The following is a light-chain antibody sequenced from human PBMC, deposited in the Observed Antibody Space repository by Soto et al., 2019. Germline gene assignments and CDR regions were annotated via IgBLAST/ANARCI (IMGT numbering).Light chain of an antibody. CDR2: EVN. CDR1: SSDVGGYKY. Sequence: QSALTQPPSASGSPGQSVTIACTGTSSDVGGYKYVSWYQQHPGKAPKLMIYEVNKRPSGVPDRFSGSKSGHTASLTVSGLQADDKADYFCSSYAGRNIVLFGGGTKLTVL. V-gene: IGLV2-8*01. J-gene: IGLJ2*01. CDR3: SSYAGRNIVL.